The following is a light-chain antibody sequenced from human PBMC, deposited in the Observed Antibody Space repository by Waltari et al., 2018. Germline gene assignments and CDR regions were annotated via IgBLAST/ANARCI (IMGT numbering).Light chain of an antibody. CDR1: SWHSNNV. CDR3: QTGGHGTLV. CDR2: VNSDGSH. Sequence: QLVLTQSPSASASLGASVKLTCTLSSWHSNNVLPWLQQRPEKGPRSLMTVNSDGSHNKGDEIPDRFSGSSSGAERYLTISSLQSEDEADYFCQTGGHGTLVFGGGTKLTVL. V-gene: IGLV4-69*01. J-gene: IGLJ3*02.